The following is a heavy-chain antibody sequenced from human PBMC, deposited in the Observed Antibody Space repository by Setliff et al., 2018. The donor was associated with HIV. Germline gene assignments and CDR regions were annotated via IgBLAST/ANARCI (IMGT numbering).Heavy chain of an antibody. Sequence: PSETLSLTCAVYGGSLSGYYWSWIRQSPGKGLEWIGEINHRGSTNYNPSFKSRVTISPDTSKNQFSLKMNSVTAADTAVYYCATWRGVGATAWGQGTLVTVSS. CDR2: INHRGST. V-gene: IGHV4-34*01. J-gene: IGHJ4*02. CDR1: GGSLSGYY. D-gene: IGHD1-26*01. CDR3: ATWRGVGATA.